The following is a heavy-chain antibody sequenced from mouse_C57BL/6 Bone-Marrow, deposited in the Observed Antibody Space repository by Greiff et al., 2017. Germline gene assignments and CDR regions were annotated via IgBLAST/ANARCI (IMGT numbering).Heavy chain of an antibody. V-gene: IGHV5-9-1*02. CDR2: ISSGGDYI. Sequence: DVHLVESGEGLVKPGGSLKLSCAASGFTFSSYAMSWVRQTPEKRLEWVAYISSGGDYIYYADTVKGRFTISRDNARNTLYLQMSSLKSEDTAMYYCTKHSWGYSNYEVWFAYWGQGTLVTVSA. CDR3: TKHSWGYSNYEVWFAY. D-gene: IGHD2-5*01. CDR1: GFTFSSYA. J-gene: IGHJ3*01.